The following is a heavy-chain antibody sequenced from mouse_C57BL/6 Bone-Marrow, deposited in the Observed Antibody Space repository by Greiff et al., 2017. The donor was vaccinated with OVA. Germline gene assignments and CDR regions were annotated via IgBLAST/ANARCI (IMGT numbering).Heavy chain of an antibody. CDR2: ISDGGSYT. CDR1: GFTFSSYA. CDR3: ARDTYYYGSSSYYFDY. V-gene: IGHV5-4*01. J-gene: IGHJ2*01. D-gene: IGHD1-1*01. Sequence: EVKLMESGVGLVKPGGSLKLSCAASGFTFSSYAMSWVRQTPEKRLEWVATISDGGSYTYYPDNVKGRFTISRDTAKNNLYLQMSHLKSEDTAMYYCARDTYYYGSSSYYFDYWGQGTTLTVSS.